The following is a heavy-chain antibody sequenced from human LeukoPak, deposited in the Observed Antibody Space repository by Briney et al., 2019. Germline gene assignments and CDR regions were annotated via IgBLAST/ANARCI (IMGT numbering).Heavy chain of an antibody. CDR2: IIPIFGTA. D-gene: IGHD3-10*01. CDR1: GGTFSSYA. V-gene: IGHV1-69*13. J-gene: IGHJ6*02. CDR3: ARSVTRSAAYYYGSGSYQWAPSYYYYGMDV. Sequence: ASVKVSCKASGGTFSSYAISWVRQAPGQGLEWMGGIIPIFGTANYAQKFQGRVTITADESTSTAYMELSSLRSEDTAVYYCARSVTRSAAYYYGSGSYQWAPSYYYYGMDVWGQGTLVTVSS.